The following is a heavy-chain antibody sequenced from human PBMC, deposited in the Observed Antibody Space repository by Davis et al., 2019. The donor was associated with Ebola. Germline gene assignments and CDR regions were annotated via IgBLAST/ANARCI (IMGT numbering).Heavy chain of an antibody. CDR3: ARRGSYDHFDY. V-gene: IGHV1-18*01. Sequence: ASVKVSCKASAYTFTSYGISWVRQAPGQGLEWLGWISRYSGDTKYEQKVQDRVTLTTDTSTNTAYMELRSLRSDDTAVYYCARRGSYDHFDYWGQGTLVTVSS. D-gene: IGHD1-26*01. CDR1: AYTFTSYG. CDR2: ISRYSGDT. J-gene: IGHJ4*02.